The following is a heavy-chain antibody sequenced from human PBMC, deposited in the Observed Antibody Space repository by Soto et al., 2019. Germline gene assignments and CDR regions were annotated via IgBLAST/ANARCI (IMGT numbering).Heavy chain of an antibody. Sequence: QVQLAQSGPEVKKPGASVSVSCKTSGDIFTNFGLSWVRQAPGQGLEWMGWIATYNSNRNYAQKFQGRLTLTKDTSTSTAYMELKSLTYDDTAVYYCARVVRGVVNWFDPWGQGTLVTVSS. CDR3: ARVVRGVVNWFDP. J-gene: IGHJ5*02. CDR2: IATYNSNR. CDR1: GDIFTNFG. D-gene: IGHD3-10*01. V-gene: IGHV1-18*01.